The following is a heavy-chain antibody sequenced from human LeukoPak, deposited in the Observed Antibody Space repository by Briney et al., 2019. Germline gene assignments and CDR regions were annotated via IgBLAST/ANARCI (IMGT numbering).Heavy chain of an antibody. J-gene: IGHJ5*02. V-gene: IGHV3-23*01. CDR3: AKDFSSSWQFDP. CDR2: ISETSSHT. CDR1: GFTFSSNA. Sequence: GGSLRLSCAASGFTFSSNAMTWVRQAPGQGLEWVSSISETSSHTFYADSVKGRFTISRDDTKNTLFLQMNSLRVEDTAMYYCAKDFSSSWQFDPWGQGTLVTVSS. D-gene: IGHD6-13*01.